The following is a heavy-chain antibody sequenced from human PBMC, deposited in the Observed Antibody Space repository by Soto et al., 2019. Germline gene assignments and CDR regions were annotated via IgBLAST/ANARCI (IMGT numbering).Heavy chain of an antibody. CDR2: IYYSGSA. V-gene: IGHV4-59*01. D-gene: IGHD2-15*01. J-gene: IGHJ4*02. CDR1: GGSISSYY. CDR3: ARAGAATLSDY. Sequence: QVQLQESGPGLVKPSETLSLTCTVSGGSISSYYCSWIRQPPWKGLEWIGYIYYSGSANYNPSLKSRVTIPVDTAKNQFSLKLSSVTAADTAVYYCARAGAATLSDYWGQGTLVTVSS.